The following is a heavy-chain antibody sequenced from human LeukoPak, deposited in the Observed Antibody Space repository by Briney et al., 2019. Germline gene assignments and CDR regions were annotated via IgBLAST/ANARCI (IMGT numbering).Heavy chain of an antibody. Sequence: GGSLRLSCAASGFTFSSYEMNWVRQAPGKGLEWVSSISSSSSYIYYADSVKGRFTISRDNAKNSLYLQMNSLRAEDTAVYYCARDESSGWYFYYYYMDVWGKGTTVTISS. CDR1: GFTFSSYE. CDR2: ISSSSSYI. V-gene: IGHV3-21*01. D-gene: IGHD6-19*01. CDR3: ARDESSGWYFYYYYMDV. J-gene: IGHJ6*03.